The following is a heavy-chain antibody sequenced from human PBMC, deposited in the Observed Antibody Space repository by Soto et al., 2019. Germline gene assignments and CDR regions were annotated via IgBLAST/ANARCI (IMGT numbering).Heavy chain of an antibody. D-gene: IGHD3-22*01. V-gene: IGHV4-30-4*01. CDR3: ARGSYYYDSSGYYHY. CDR1: GGSISSGDYY. Sequence: SETLSLTCTVSGGSISSGDYYWSWIRQPQGKGLEWIGYIYYSGSTYYNPSLKSRVTISVDTSKNQFSLKLSSVTAADTAVYYCARGSYYYDSSGYYHYWGQGNLVPVSS. J-gene: IGHJ4*02. CDR2: IYYSGST.